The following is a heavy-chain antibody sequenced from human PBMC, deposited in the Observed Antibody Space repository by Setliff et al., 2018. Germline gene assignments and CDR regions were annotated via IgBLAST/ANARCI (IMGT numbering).Heavy chain of an antibody. CDR3: AKALPPGQIGGYYYEMGSVHNCFLDV. CDR2: MNSDGNSI. Sequence: GGSLRLSCAASGFTFSNSWMHWVRQAPGEGLVCVSRMNSDGNSIFYADSVKGRFTISRDNAKNTLYLQMNSLRDEDTALYYCAKALPPGQIGGYYYEMGSVHNCFLDVWGKGTTVTVSS. J-gene: IGHJ6*04. CDR1: GFTFSNSW. V-gene: IGHV3-74*01. D-gene: IGHD3-22*01.